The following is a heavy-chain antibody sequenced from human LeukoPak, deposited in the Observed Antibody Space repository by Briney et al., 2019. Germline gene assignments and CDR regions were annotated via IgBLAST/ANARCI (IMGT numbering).Heavy chain of an antibody. Sequence: SETLSLTCTVSGGSISSYYWSWIRQPPGKGLEWIGSIYYSGSTYYYPSLKSRVTISIDMSKNQFSLKLNSVTAADTAVYYCARVMGTTVVKCAFDIWGQGTMVTVSS. CDR1: GGSISSYY. J-gene: IGHJ3*02. V-gene: IGHV4-39*01. CDR3: ARVMGTTVVKCAFDI. D-gene: IGHD4-23*01. CDR2: IYYSGST.